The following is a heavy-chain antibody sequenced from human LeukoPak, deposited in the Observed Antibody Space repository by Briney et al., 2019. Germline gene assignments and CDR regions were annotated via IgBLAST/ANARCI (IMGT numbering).Heavy chain of an antibody. CDR1: GFTFSNYG. CDR2: ISYDGSKK. CDR3: AKGPIPGMAYAIQGLVY. J-gene: IGHJ4*01. Sequence: GGSLRLSCAASGFTFSNYGMHWVRQAPGEGLEWVALISYDGSKKYYADSVKGRFIISRDNSKNTLYLQMNSLRPEDTAMYYCAKGPIPGMAYAIQGLVYWGHGTMVTVSS. V-gene: IGHV3-30*18. D-gene: IGHD2-8*01.